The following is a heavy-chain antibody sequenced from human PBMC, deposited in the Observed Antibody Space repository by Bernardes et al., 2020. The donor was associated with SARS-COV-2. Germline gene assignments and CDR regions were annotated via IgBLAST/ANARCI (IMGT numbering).Heavy chain of an antibody. CDR2: ISGDADNT. CDR3: AKDYCGGDCDFFDY. V-gene: IGHV3-23*01. D-gene: IGHD2-21*02. J-gene: IGHJ4*02. CDR1: GFTFSNYL. Sequence: VSLRLSCVASGFTFSNYLFSWFRQAPGKGLEWVSGISGDADNTYYADSVKGRFTISRDNSMNTLFLQMSSLRAEDTAVYYCAKDYCGGDCDFFDYWGQGTLVSVSS.